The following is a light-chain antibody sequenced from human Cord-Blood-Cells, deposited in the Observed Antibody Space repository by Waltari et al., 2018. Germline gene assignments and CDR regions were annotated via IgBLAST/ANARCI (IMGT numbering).Light chain of an antibody. CDR2: DVS. V-gene: IGLV2-11*01. CDR1: SSDVGGSNY. Sequence: QSALTQPRSVSGSPGQSVTISCPGTSSDVGGSNYVSWYQQHPGKAPKLMIYDVSKQPSGVPDRFSGSKSGNTASLTISGLQAEDEADYYCCSYAGSYTYVFGTGTKVTVL. CDR3: CSYAGSYTYV. J-gene: IGLJ1*01.